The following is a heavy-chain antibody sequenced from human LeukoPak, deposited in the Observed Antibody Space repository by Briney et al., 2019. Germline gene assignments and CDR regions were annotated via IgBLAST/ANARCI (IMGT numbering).Heavy chain of an antibody. CDR1: GFSISNGYY. Sequence: SETLSLTCSVSGFSISNGYYWGWIRQPPGKGLEWIGNISYSGSTYYSPSLKSRVTISVDTSKNQFSLKLSSVTAADTAVYYCASLRDSSGYREQKFDYWGQGTLVTVSS. CDR3: ASLRDSSGYREQKFDY. D-gene: IGHD3-22*01. CDR2: ISYSGST. V-gene: IGHV4-38-2*02. J-gene: IGHJ4*02.